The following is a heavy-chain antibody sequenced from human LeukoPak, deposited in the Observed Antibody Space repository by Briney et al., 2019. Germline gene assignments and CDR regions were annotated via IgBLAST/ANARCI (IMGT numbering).Heavy chain of an antibody. D-gene: IGHD3-22*01. J-gene: IGHJ3*02. Sequence: GGSLRPSCAASGFTFSSYSMNWVRQAPGKGLEWVSYISSSSSTIYYADSVKGRFTISRDNAKNLLYLQMNSLRAEDTAVYYCARVPLYYYDSRGAYPFIWGQGTMVTVSS. CDR3: ARVPLYYYDSRGAYPFI. CDR2: ISSSSSTI. CDR1: GFTFSSYS. V-gene: IGHV3-48*04.